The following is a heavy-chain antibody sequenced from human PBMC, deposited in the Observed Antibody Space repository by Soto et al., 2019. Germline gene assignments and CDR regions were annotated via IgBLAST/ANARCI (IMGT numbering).Heavy chain of an antibody. CDR1: GFTFSSYA. CDR2: ISYDGSNK. J-gene: IGHJ6*02. D-gene: IGHD6-13*01. V-gene: IGHV3-30-3*01. CDR3: ARDHKQQLYYYGMDV. Sequence: EGSLRLSCAASGFTFSSYAMHWVRQAPGKGLEWVAVISYDGSNKYYADSVKGRFTISRDNSKNTLYLQMNSLRAEDTAVYYCARDHKQQLYYYGMDVWGQGTTVTVSS.